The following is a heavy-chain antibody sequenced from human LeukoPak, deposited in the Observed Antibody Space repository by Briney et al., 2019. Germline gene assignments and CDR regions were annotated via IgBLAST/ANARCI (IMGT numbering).Heavy chain of an antibody. J-gene: IGHJ4*02. V-gene: IGHV4-34*01. D-gene: IGHD3-3*01. CDR2: INHSGSS. CDR1: GGSFSGYY. Sequence: SETLSLTCAVYGGSFSGYYWSWIRQPPGKGLEWIGEINHSGSSNYNPSLKSRVTISVDTSKNQLSLKLSSVTAADTAVYYCARDRGVVIDYWGQGTLVTVSS. CDR3: ARDRGVVIDY.